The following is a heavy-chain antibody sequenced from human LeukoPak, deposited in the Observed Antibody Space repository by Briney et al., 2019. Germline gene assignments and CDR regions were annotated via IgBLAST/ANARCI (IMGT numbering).Heavy chain of an antibody. CDR1: GGSISSGDYY. Sequence: SQTLSLTCTVSGGSISSGDYYWSWIRQPPGKGLEWIGYIYYSGSTYYNPSLKSRVTISVDTSKNQFSLKLSSVTAADTAVYYCARSSGESGSFDYWGQGTLVTVSS. CDR2: IYYSGST. CDR3: ARSSGESGSFDY. D-gene: IGHD6-19*01. V-gene: IGHV4-30-4*01. J-gene: IGHJ4*02.